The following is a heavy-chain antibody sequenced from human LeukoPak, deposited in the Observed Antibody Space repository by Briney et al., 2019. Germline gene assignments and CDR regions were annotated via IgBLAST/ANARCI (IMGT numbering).Heavy chain of an antibody. V-gene: IGHV4-30-2*01. J-gene: IGHJ4*02. Sequence: SETLSLTCTVSGGSISSGGYYWSWIRQPPGKGLEWIGYIYHSGSTYYNPSLKSRVTISVDRSKNQFSLKLSSVTAADTAVYYCARVRSPFSFDYWGQGTLVTVSS. CDR1: GGSISSGGYY. D-gene: IGHD6-19*01. CDR2: IYHSGST. CDR3: ARVRSPFSFDY.